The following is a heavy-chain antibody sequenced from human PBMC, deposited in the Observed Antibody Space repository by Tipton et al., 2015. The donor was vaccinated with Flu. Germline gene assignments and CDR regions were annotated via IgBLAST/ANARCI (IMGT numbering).Heavy chain of an antibody. CDR3: ARDSPYDSSGYYSDY. V-gene: IGHV4-31*03. CDR2: IYYTGST. D-gene: IGHD3-22*01. J-gene: IGHJ4*02. Sequence: TLSLTCTVSGGSISSGSYYWTWIRQPPGKGLEWIGYIYYTGSTSYSPSLKSRVTISVDTSKNQFSLKLSSVTAADTAIYYCARDSPYDSSGYYSDYWGQGTQVTVS. CDR1: GGSISSGSYY.